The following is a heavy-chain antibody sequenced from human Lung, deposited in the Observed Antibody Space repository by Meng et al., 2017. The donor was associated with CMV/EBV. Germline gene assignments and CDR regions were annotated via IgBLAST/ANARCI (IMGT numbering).Heavy chain of an antibody. J-gene: IGHJ6*02. D-gene: IGHD7-27*01. CDR2: VSSSSSHI. CDR3: ARPTGVDGMDV. CDR1: GFTFSYYS. V-gene: IGHV3-21*06. Sequence: GGSLRLXCAASGFTFSYYSMNWVRQAPGKGLGWVSSVSSSSSHIYYSDSVRGRFTISRDNAKNSLYLQMDSLRAGDTGVYYCARPTGVDGMDVWGQGTTVTVSS.